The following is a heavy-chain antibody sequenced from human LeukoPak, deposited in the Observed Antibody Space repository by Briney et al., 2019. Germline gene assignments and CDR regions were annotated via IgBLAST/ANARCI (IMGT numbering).Heavy chain of an antibody. CDR1: GFTFSSYW. J-gene: IGHJ4*02. D-gene: IGHD1-26*01. V-gene: IGHV3-7*01. CDR2: IKQDGSEK. CDR3: ARERAGRGSYYTL. Sequence: GGSLRLSCAASGFTFSSYWMSWVRQAPGKGLEWVANIKQDGSEKYYVDSVKGRFTISRDNAKNSLYLQMNSLRAEDTAVYYCARERAGRGSYYTLWGQGTLVTVFS.